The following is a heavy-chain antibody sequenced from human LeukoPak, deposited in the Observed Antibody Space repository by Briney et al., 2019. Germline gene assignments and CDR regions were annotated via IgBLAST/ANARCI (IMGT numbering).Heavy chain of an antibody. Sequence: GGSLRLSCAASGFTFSTFWMHWGRQAPGKGRVWSSRINRDGSGITYADSLKGRFTISRDNTQSILYLQMNSQTAEDTAVYDCANTGYNYEFACCGEGSLVTVSS. CDR2: INRDGSGI. CDR3: ANTGYNYEFAC. J-gene: IGHJ4*01. V-gene: IGHV3-74*01. D-gene: IGHD5-18*01. CDR1: GFTFSTFW.